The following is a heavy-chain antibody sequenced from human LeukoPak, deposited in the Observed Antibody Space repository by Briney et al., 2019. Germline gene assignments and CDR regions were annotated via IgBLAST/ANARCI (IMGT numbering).Heavy chain of an antibody. D-gene: IGHD6-6*01. Sequence: GASVKVSCKASGYTFTSYYMHWVRQAPGQGLEWMGIINPSGGSTSYAQKFQGRVTMTRDMSTSTVYMELSSLRSDDTAVYYCASRTRPNVGAFDIWGQGTMVTVSS. J-gene: IGHJ3*02. CDR2: INPSGGST. V-gene: IGHV1-46*01. CDR1: GYTFTSYY. CDR3: ASRTRPNVGAFDI.